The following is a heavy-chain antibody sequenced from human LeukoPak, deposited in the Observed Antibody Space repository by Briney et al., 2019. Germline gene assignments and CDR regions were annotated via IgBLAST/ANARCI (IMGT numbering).Heavy chain of an antibody. V-gene: IGHV3-21*04. Sequence: GGSLRLSCAASEFTFSSYSMNWVRQAPGKGLEWVSSISSSSSFIYYADSVKGRFTISRDNAKNSLYLQMNSLKTEDTAVYYCTRVVDFGDYYYYMDVWGKGTTVTVSS. CDR1: EFTFSSYS. D-gene: IGHD2-2*03. J-gene: IGHJ6*03. CDR3: TRVVDFGDYYYYMDV. CDR2: ISSSSSFI.